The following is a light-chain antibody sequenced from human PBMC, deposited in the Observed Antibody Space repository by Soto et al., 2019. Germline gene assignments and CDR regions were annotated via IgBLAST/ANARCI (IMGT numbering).Light chain of an antibody. J-gene: IGLJ1*01. Sequence: QSALTQPASVSGAPGQSITIPCTGTSGDVGGYNLVSWYQQHPGKAPKLMIYEVTERPSGVSNRFSGSKSGNTASLTISGLQPDDEADYYCCSYAGNSDVFVPGTKLNVL. CDR1: SGDVGGYNL. V-gene: IGLV2-23*02. CDR3: CSYAGNSDV. CDR2: EVT.